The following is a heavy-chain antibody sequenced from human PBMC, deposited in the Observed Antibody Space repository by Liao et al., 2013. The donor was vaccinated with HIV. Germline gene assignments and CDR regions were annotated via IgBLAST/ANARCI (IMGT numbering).Heavy chain of an antibody. CDR3: VRSGGSPSLDWLFNY. V-gene: IGHV4-59*01. CDR1: GGSIRSYY. CDR2: IYHRGST. D-gene: IGHD3/OR15-3a*01. Sequence: QVQLQESGPGLVKPSETLSLTCTVSGGSIRSYYWSWIRQPPGKGLEWIGYIYHRGSTNHNPSLKSRVTISVDMSKNQFSLKLSSVTAADTAVYSCVRSGGSPSLDWLFNYWGQGSLVSVSS. J-gene: IGHJ4*02.